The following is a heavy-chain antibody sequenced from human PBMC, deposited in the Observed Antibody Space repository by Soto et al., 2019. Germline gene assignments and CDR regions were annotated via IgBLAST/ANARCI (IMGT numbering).Heavy chain of an antibody. CDR2: ISSTTNYI. CDR1: GFTFTRYS. V-gene: IGHV3-21*01. CDR3: ARESEDLASNFDY. J-gene: IGHJ4*02. Sequence: EVQLVESGGGLVKPGGSLRLSCAASGFTFTRYSMNWVRQAPGKGLEWVSSISSTTNYIYYADSMKGRFTVSRDNAKNSVYLDMTSLGAEDTAVYYCARESEDLASNFDYWGQGTLVSVPS.